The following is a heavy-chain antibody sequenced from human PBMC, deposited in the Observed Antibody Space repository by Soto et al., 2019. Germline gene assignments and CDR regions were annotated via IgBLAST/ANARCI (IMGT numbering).Heavy chain of an antibody. D-gene: IGHD1-26*01. CDR2: IYYTGRT. J-gene: IGHJ4*02. Sequence: KTSETLSLTCTVSGGSISSTNYYWGWIRQPPGKGLEWIGTIYYTGRTYFNPSLKSRVTISVDTSKDQFSLKLSFVTAADTAVYYCARHTGPYSGKLTYWGQGTLVTVSS. V-gene: IGHV4-39*01. CDR3: ARHTGPYSGKLTY. CDR1: GGSISSTNYY.